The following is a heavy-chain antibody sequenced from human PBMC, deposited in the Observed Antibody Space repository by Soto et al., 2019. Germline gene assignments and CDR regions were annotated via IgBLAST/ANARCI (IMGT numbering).Heavy chain of an antibody. D-gene: IGHD5-18*01. CDR3: ARRVDTAMEAYYYYGMDV. Sequence: SVKVSCKASGGTFSSYAISWVRQAPGQGLEWMGGIIPIFGTANYAQKFQGRVTITADKSTSTAYMELSSLRSEDTAVYYCARRVDTAMEAYYYYGMDVWAKGPRSPSP. J-gene: IGHJ6*02. CDR2: IIPIFGTA. CDR1: GGTFSSYA. V-gene: IGHV1-69*06.